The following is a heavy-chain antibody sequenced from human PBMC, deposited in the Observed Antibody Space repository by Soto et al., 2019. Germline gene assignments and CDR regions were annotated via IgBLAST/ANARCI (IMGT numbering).Heavy chain of an antibody. CDR1: GGSISSYY. D-gene: IGHD3-10*01. V-gene: IGHV4-59*01. J-gene: IGHJ2*01. Sequence: SETLSLTCTVSGGSISSYYWSWIRQPPGKGLEWIGYIYYSGSTNYSPSLKSRVTISVDTSKNQFSLKLSSVTAADTAVYYCARLNPDYYGSGSYTLLGYFDLWGRGTLVTVSS. CDR2: IYYSGST. CDR3: ARLNPDYYGSGSYTLLGYFDL.